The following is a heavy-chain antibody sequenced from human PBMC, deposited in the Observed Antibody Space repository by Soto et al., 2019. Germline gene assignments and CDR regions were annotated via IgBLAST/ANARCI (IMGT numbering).Heavy chain of an antibody. Sequence: GESLKISCKGSGYSFTSYWIGWVRQMPGKGLEWMGIIYPGDSDTRYSPSFQGQVTISADKSISTAYLQWSSLKASDTAMYYCARFESYYDFWSGYYSGASYYYGMDVWGQGTTVTVSS. J-gene: IGHJ6*02. D-gene: IGHD3-3*01. V-gene: IGHV5-51*01. CDR1: GYSFTSYW. CDR3: ARFESYYDFWSGYYSGASYYYGMDV. CDR2: IYPGDSDT.